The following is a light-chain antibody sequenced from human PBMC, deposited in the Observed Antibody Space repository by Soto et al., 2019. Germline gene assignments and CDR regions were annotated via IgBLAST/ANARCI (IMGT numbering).Light chain of an antibody. CDR3: QQYNNWPPGT. J-gene: IGKJ2*01. V-gene: IGKV3-15*01. CDR1: QSVSSN. CDR2: GAS. Sequence: EIVMTQSPATLSVSPGERATRSCRASQSVSSNLAWYQQKPGQAPRLLIYGASTRATGIPARFSGSGSGTEFTLTISSLQSEDFAVYYCQQYNNWPPGTFGQGTKLEIQ.